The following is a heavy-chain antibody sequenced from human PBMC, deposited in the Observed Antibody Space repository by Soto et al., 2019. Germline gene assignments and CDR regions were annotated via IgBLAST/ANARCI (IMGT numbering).Heavy chain of an antibody. J-gene: IGHJ4*02. V-gene: IGHV1-69*06. CDR3: ARNGVVGMDY. D-gene: IGHD3-3*01. CDR2: IIPLFGTP. Sequence: QVQLVQSGAEVKKPGSSVKVSCKASGDTFTSYPFSWVRQAPGQGLEWMGGIIPLFGTPNNAQKFQGRLTITADKSTSTVYMELSGLKSEDTAVYYCARNGVVGMDYWGQGTLVTVSS. CDR1: GDTFTSYP.